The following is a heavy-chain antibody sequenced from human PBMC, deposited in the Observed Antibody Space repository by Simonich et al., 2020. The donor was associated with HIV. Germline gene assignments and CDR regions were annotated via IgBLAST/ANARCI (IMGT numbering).Heavy chain of an antibody. CDR2: FDVENGET. J-gene: IGHJ2*01. V-gene: IGHV1-24*01. Sequence: QVQLVQSGAEVKKPGASVKVSCKVSGYTLTEVSIHWVRQAPGNGLEWLGGFDVENGETIYAQECQGRVTMTDDTSTDTAYMELSSLRSEDTAVYYCATDSIGWSFDLWGRGTLVTVSS. CDR3: ATDSIGWSFDL. CDR1: GYTLTEVS.